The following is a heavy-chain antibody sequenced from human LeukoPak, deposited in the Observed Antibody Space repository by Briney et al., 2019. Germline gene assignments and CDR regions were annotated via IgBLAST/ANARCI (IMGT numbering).Heavy chain of an antibody. D-gene: IGHD3/OR15-3a*01. J-gene: IGHJ5*02. CDR1: GFTFSGSA. Sequence: GSLRLSCAASGFTFSGSAMHWVRQAPGKGLEWVGRIKSKTDGGTTDYAAPVKGRFTISRDDSKNTLYLQMNSLKTEDTAVYYCTTDLMIFEFVVGDWFDPWGQGTLVTVSS. V-gene: IGHV3-15*01. CDR2: IKSKTDGGTT. CDR3: TTDLMIFEFVVGDWFDP.